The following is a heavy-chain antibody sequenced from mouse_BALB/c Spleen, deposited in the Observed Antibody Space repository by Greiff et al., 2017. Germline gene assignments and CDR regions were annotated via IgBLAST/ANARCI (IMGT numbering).Heavy chain of an antibody. CDR3: ARGGIDSSGYYAMDY. CDR2: IDPSDSYT. J-gene: IGHJ4*01. Sequence: QVQLQQPGAELVKPGASVKLSCKASGYTFTSYWMHWVKQRPGQGLEWIGEIDPSDSYTNYNQKFKGKATLTVDKSSSTAYMQLSSLTSEDSAVYYCARGGIDSSGYYAMDYWGQGTSVTVSS. V-gene: IGHV1-69*02. D-gene: IGHD3-2*01. CDR1: GYTFTSYW.